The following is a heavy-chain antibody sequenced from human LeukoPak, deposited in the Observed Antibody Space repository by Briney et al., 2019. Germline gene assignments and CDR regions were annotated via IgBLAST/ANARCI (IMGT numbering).Heavy chain of an antibody. J-gene: IGHJ4*02. CDR2: ISSSGSTI. Sequence: GGSLRLSCAASGFTFSDYYMSRIRQAPGKGPEWVSYISSSGSTIYYADSVKGRFTISRDNAKNSLYLQMNSLRAEDTAVYYCARDGFAAGSSGYYYKIVDYWGQGTLVTVSS. CDR1: GFTFSDYY. V-gene: IGHV3-11*01. CDR3: ARDGFAAGSSGYYYKIVDY. D-gene: IGHD3-22*01.